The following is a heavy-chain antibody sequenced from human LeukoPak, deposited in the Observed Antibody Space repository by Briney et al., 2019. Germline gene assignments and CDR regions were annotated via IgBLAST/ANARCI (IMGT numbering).Heavy chain of an antibody. D-gene: IGHD3-22*01. CDR2: INTNTGNP. J-gene: IGHJ4*02. V-gene: IGHV7-4-1*02. Sequence: GASVKVSCKASGYTFTNYAINWVQQAPGQGLEWMGWINTNTGNPTYAQGFTGRFVFSLDTFVSTAYLQISSLKADDTAVYYCARTRYYDSSGYTALGYWGQGTLVTVSS. CDR1: GYTFTNYA. CDR3: ARTRYYDSSGYTALGY.